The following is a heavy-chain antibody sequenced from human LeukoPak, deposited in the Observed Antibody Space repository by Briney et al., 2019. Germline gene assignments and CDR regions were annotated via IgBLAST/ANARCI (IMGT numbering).Heavy chain of an antibody. D-gene: IGHD3-10*01. Sequence: SETLSLTCTISGGSVSDYYWSWIRQSPGKGLEWIGEINHSGSTNYNPSLKSRVTISVDTSKNQFSLRLSSVTAADTAVYYCARGPRLYGSGRWFDPWGQGTLVTVSS. J-gene: IGHJ5*02. CDR3: ARGPRLYGSGRWFDP. CDR2: INHSGST. V-gene: IGHV4-34*01. CDR1: GGSVSDYY.